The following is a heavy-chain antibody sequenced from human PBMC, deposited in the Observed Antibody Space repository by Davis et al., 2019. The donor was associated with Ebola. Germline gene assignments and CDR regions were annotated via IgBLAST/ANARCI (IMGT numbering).Heavy chain of an antibody. CDR3: ATIVGATTFDY. V-gene: IGHV3-23*01. D-gene: IGHD1-26*01. Sequence: GESLKISCAASGFTFVNYAMSWVRQAPEKGLEWVSAISGSGGSTYYADSVKGRFTISRDNSKNTLYLQMNSLRAEDTAVYYCATIVGATTFDYWGQGTLVTVSS. CDR1: GFTFVNYA. J-gene: IGHJ4*02. CDR2: ISGSGGST.